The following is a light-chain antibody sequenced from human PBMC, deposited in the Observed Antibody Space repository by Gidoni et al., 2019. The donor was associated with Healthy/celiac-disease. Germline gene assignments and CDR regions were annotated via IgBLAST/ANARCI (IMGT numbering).Light chain of an antibody. Sequence: EIVLPQSPATLSLSPGERATLSCRASQSVSSYLAWYQQKPGQAPRLLIYDASNRATGIPARFSGSGSGTDFTLTISSLEPEDFAVYYCQQRSNWPGTFGQGTKVEIK. CDR3: QQRSNWPGT. J-gene: IGKJ1*01. V-gene: IGKV3-11*01. CDR1: QSVSSY. CDR2: DAS.